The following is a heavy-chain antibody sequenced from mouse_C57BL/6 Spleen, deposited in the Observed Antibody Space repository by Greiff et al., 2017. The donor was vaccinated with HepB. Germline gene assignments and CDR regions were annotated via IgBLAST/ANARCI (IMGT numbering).Heavy chain of an antibody. V-gene: IGHV7-3*01. CDR3: ARSLLQGYFDV. CDR2: IRNKANGYTT. CDR1: GFTFTDYY. Sequence: EVKLMESGGGLVQPGGSLSLSCAASGFTFTDYYMSWVRQPPGKALEWLGFIRNKANGYTTEYSASVKGRFTISRDNSQSILYLQMYALRAEDSATYYCARSLLQGYFDVWGTGTTVTVSS. J-gene: IGHJ1*03. D-gene: IGHD2-14*01.